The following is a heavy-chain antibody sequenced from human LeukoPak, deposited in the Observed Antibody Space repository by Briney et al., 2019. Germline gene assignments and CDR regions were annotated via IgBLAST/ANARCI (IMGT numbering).Heavy chain of an antibody. Sequence: AETLPLPCTVCGGPISIYYWSWLRQPPGKGLEGIGYIYYSRSTNHNPSLKSRLTISVDTSKNQFSLKLSSVTAADTAVYYCARLRYSSGWRQVDYWGQGTLVTVSS. CDR2: IYYSRST. CDR1: GGPISIYY. J-gene: IGHJ4*02. D-gene: IGHD6-19*01. CDR3: ARLRYSSGWRQVDY. V-gene: IGHV4-59*08.